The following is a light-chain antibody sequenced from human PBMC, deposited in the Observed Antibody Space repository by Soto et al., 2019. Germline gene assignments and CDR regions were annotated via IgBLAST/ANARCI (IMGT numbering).Light chain of an antibody. V-gene: IGKV1-6*01. Sequence: AIQMTQSPSSLSTSVGDRVTITCRASQGISFDVAWYQQKPGKAPNLLIYAPSSLQSGVPSRFSGSGSGTDFTLTISSLQPEDFATYYCLQDYNYPYTFGQGTKLEIK. J-gene: IGKJ2*01. CDR2: APS. CDR1: QGISFD. CDR3: LQDYNYPYT.